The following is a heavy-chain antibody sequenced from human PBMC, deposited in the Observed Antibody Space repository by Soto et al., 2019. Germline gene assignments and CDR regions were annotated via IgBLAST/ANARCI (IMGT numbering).Heavy chain of an antibody. CDR3: ARAGIVVVPAAMGNNWFDP. J-gene: IGHJ5*02. CDR1: GGSISSYY. V-gene: IGHV4-59*01. Sequence: SETLSLTCTVSGGSISSYYWSWIRQPPGKGLEWIGYIYYSGSTNYNPSLKSRVTISVDTSKNQFSLKLSSVTAADTAVYYCARAGIVVVPAAMGNNWFDPWGQGTLVTV. D-gene: IGHD2-2*01. CDR2: IYYSGST.